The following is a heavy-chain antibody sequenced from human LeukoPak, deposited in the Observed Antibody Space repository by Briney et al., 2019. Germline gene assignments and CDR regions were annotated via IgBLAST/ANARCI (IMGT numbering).Heavy chain of an antibody. J-gene: IGHJ3*01. Sequence: GGSLRLSCAVSRVTCNDFEMNWVRQAPGKGLEWISYINIGETSILYADSVKGRFTISRDVARNSLYLQMNSLRAEDTAVYYCAIAGSSGFYYNAFDLWGQGTVVTVSS. D-gene: IGHD3-22*01. CDR3: AIAGSSGFYYNAFDL. V-gene: IGHV3-48*03. CDR2: INIGETSI. CDR1: RVTCNDFE.